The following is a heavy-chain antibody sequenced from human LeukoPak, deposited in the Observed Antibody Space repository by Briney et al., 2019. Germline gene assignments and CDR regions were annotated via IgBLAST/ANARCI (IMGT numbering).Heavy chain of an antibody. CDR1: GFTFGTTA. Sequence: PGGSLRLSCAASGFTFGTTAMSWVRQAPGKGLEWVSAISGSGGSTHYADSVKGRFTISRDNSKNTLYLQMNSLRAEDTAVYYCAKVAPRDYSFDYWGQGTLVTVSS. J-gene: IGHJ4*02. D-gene: IGHD3-3*01. CDR2: ISGSGGST. V-gene: IGHV3-23*01. CDR3: AKVAPRDYSFDY.